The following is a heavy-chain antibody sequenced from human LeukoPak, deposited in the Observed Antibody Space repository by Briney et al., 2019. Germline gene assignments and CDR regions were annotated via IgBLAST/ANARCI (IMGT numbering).Heavy chain of an antibody. J-gene: IGHJ4*02. Sequence: ASVKVSCKASGYTFTSYGISWVRQAHGQGLEWMGWISAYNGNTNYAQKLQGRVTMTTDTSTSTAYMELRSLRSDDTAVYYCARDRGAARYDFWSGYYWPGFDYWGQGTLVTVSS. V-gene: IGHV1-18*01. CDR3: ARDRGAARYDFWSGYYWPGFDY. D-gene: IGHD3-3*01. CDR2: ISAYNGNT. CDR1: GYTFTSYG.